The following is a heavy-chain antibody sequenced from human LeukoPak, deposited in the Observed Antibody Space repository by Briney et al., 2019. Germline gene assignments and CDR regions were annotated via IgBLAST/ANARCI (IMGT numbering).Heavy chain of an antibody. CDR3: ARGSADYYYGSGSYYSESLGTFDY. Sequence: PGRSLRLSCAASGFTFSSYAMHWVRQAPGKGLEWVAVISYDGSNKYYADSVKGRFTISRDNSKNTLYLQMNSLRAEDTAVYYCARGSADYYYGSGSYYSESLGTFDYWGQGTLVTVSS. CDR2: ISYDGSNK. V-gene: IGHV3-30-3*01. J-gene: IGHJ4*02. CDR1: GFTFSSYA. D-gene: IGHD3-10*01.